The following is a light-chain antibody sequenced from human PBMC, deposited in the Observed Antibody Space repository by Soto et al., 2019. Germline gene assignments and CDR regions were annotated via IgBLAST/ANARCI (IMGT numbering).Light chain of an antibody. Sequence: QSALTQPASVSGSPGQSITISCTGTSSDIGGHNYVSWYQQYSGKAPKLMIYDVNSRPSGVSNRFSGSKSGNTASLTISGLQAEDEAYYYCSSYTSGSTLEVFGGATKVTVL. V-gene: IGLV2-14*01. J-gene: IGLJ2*01. CDR2: DVN. CDR1: SSDIGGHNY. CDR3: SSYTSGSTLEV.